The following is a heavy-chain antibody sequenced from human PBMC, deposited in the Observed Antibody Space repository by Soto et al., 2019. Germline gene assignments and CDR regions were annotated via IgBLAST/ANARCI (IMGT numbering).Heavy chain of an antibody. J-gene: IGHJ4*02. CDR1: GFSFSSYA. D-gene: IGHD6-13*01. V-gene: IGHV3-23*01. CDR3: ANATRGPLSSRSSDANHFDS. Sequence: EAQLLESGGSLVQPGGSLRLSCAASGFSFSSYAMNWVRQAPGKGLEWVSIISGAGDRTYYADSVKGRLTISRDNSKKLLYLQMNSLRAEDTAVYHCANATRGPLSSRSSDANHFDSWGQGTRVTVSS. CDR2: ISGAGDRT.